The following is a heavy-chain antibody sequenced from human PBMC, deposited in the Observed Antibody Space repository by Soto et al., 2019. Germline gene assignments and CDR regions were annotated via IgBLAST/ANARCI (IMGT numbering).Heavy chain of an antibody. CDR3: AHSPPATVTTSAEYFQH. CDR1: GFSLSTNGVG. J-gene: IGHJ1*01. D-gene: IGHD4-17*01. Sequence: QITLKESGPTLVKPTQTLTLTCTFSGFSLSTNGVGVGWIRQFPGKALEWLALIYWDDDKRYSPSLKSRLTITEDTSKNQVVLKMTNMDPVDTATYYCAHSPPATVTTSAEYFQHWGQGTLVTVSS. V-gene: IGHV2-5*02. CDR2: IYWDDDK.